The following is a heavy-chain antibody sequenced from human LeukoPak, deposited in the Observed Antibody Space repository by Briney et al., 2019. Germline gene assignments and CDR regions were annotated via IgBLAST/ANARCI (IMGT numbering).Heavy chain of an antibody. CDR2: IYTSGST. CDR1: GASFSTYY. Sequence: SETLSLTCSVSGASFSTYYWNWIRQPAGKGLEWIGRIYTSGSTYYNPSLRSRVSISVDTSKNQFSLKLSSVTAADTAVYSCAGFTFFRGVITFDYWGQGTLVTVSS. CDR3: AGFTFFRGVITFDY. D-gene: IGHD3-10*01. J-gene: IGHJ4*02. V-gene: IGHV4-4*07.